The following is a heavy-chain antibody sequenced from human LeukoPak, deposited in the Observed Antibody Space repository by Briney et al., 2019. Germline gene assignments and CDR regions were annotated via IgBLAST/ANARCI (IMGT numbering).Heavy chain of an antibody. CDR3: ASSPYHSYSSFMLEGKGSPLFFDY. CDR1: VGTFSSYA. CDR2: IIPIFGTA. J-gene: IGHJ4*02. Sequence: ASVKVSCKACVGTFSSYAISWVRQAPGQGLEWVGGIIPIFGTANYAQKFQGRVTITADESTSTAYMELSSLRSEDTAVYYCASSPYHSYSSFMLEGKGSPLFFDYWGQGTLVTVSS. D-gene: IGHD6-6*01. V-gene: IGHV1-69*01.